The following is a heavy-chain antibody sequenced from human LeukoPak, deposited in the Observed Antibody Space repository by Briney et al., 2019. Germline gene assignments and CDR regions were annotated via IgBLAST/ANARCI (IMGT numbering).Heavy chain of an antibody. CDR1: GGSISSSSYY. J-gene: IGHJ3*02. CDR3: ARDTVTTPGDI. D-gene: IGHD4-17*01. V-gene: IGHV4-39*07. Sequence: IPSETLSLTCTVSGGSISSSSYYWGRIRQPPGKGREWIGSIYYRGSTYYNPSLKSRVTISVDTSQNQFSLKLSSVTAADTAVYYCARDTVTTPGDIWGQGTMVTVSS. CDR2: IYYRGST.